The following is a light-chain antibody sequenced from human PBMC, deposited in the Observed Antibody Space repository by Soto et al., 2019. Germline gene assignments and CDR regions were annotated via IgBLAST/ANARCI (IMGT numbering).Light chain of an antibody. J-gene: IGLJ3*02. CDR1: SSDVGGYNY. Sequence: QSALTQPASMSGSPGQSITISCTGTSSDVGGYNYVSWYRQHPGKAPKLMIYDVNNRPSGVSNRFSGSKSGNTASLTISGLQAEDEADYYCSSHSSSSTRVFGGGTKLTVL. CDR3: SSHSSSSTRV. V-gene: IGLV2-14*03. CDR2: DVN.